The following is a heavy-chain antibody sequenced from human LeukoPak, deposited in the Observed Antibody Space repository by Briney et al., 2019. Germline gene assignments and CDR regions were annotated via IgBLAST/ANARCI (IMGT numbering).Heavy chain of an antibody. V-gene: IGHV3-30*04. J-gene: IGHJ4*02. Sequence: GRSLRLSCAASGFTFSSYAMHWVRQAPGKGLEWVAVISYDGSNKYYADSVKGRFTISRDNSKNTLYLQMSSLRAEDTAVYYCARARVGAAAGTSSVGYWGQGTLVTVSS. D-gene: IGHD6-13*01. CDR1: GFTFSSYA. CDR3: ARARVGAAAGTSSVGY. CDR2: ISYDGSNK.